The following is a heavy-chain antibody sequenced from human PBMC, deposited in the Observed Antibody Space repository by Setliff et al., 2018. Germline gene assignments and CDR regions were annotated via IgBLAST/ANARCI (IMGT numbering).Heavy chain of an antibody. Sequence: SETLSLTCTVSGGSISSYYWSWIRQPPGKGLEWIGYIYYSGSTNYNPSLKSRVTISVDTSKNQFSLKLSSVTAADTAVYYCARPGGTTVVARHFDYWGSGILVTVS. V-gene: IGHV4-59*08. CDR2: IYYSGST. CDR1: GGSISSYY. CDR3: ARPGGTTVVARHFDY. D-gene: IGHD2-15*01. J-gene: IGHJ4*01.